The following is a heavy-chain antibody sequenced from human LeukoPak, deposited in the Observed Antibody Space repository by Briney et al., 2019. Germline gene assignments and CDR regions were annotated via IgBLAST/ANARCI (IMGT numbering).Heavy chain of an antibody. V-gene: IGHV3-66*01. CDR1: GFTVSSNY. CDR2: IYSGGST. D-gene: IGHD5-18*01. CDR3: ARDLYGDTAMVYFDY. J-gene: IGHJ4*02. Sequence: PGGSLRLSCAASGFTVSSNYMSWVRQAPGKGLEWVSVIYSGGSTYYADSVKGRFTISRDNSKNTLYLQMNSLRAEDTAVYYCARDLYGDTAMVYFDYWGQGTLVTVSS.